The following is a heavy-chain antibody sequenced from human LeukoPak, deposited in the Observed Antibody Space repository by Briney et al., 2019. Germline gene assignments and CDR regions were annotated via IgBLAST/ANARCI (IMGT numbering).Heavy chain of an antibody. CDR2: IYHSGST. CDR1: GGSISSGGYS. D-gene: IGHD3-10*01. CDR3: ARASLLWFGELLIFDAFDI. J-gene: IGHJ3*02. Sequence: SQTLSLTCAVSGGSISSGGYSWRWIRQPPGKGLEWIGYIYHSGSTYYNPSLKSRVTISVDRSKNQFSLKLSSVTAADTAVYYCARASLLWFGELLIFDAFDIWGQGTMVTVSS. V-gene: IGHV4-30-2*01.